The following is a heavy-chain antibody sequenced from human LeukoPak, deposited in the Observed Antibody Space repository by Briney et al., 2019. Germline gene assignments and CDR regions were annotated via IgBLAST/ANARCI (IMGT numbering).Heavy chain of an antibody. CDR3: GRGKSPAAVDD. CDR2: INGDGSNV. D-gene: IGHD2-2*01. CDR1: GFVFSDYY. Sequence: GALRLSCSASGFVFSDYYMHWVRQAPGKGLVWVSHINGDGSNVNCADSVKGRFTISRDNAKNTLYLQMSSLRVEDTALYYCGRGKSPAAVDDWGQGTLVTVPS. J-gene: IGHJ4*02. V-gene: IGHV3-74*01.